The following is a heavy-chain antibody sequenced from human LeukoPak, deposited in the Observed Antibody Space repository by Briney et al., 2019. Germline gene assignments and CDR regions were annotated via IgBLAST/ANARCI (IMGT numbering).Heavy chain of an antibody. J-gene: IGHJ6*02. CDR3: ARTGSGRDYYGMDV. D-gene: IGHD5-12*01. CDR1: GGSISGAY. Sequence: SETLSLTCSVSGGSISGAYWSWIRQAPGKGLEWIGYIYYSGSTDYNPSLESRVTISIDTSKNHFSLNLTAVTAADAAIYYCARTGSGRDYYGMDVWGQGTSVTVSS. V-gene: IGHV4-59*01. CDR2: IYYSGST.